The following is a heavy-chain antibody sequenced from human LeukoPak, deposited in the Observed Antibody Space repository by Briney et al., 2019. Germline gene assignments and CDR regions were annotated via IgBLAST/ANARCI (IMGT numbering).Heavy chain of an antibody. J-gene: IGHJ5*02. CDR1: GFTFSSYA. CDR3: ARDLVRFGGWYDH. V-gene: IGHV3-23*01. Sequence: GGSLRLSCAASGFTFSSYAMSWVRQAPGKGLEWVSAISGGGNGFTTYYGEFMKGRFTISRDNSKNTLYLQMNSLRAEDTAVYYCARDLVRFGGWYDHWGQGTLVTVSS. D-gene: IGHD2-15*01. CDR2: ISGGGNGFTT.